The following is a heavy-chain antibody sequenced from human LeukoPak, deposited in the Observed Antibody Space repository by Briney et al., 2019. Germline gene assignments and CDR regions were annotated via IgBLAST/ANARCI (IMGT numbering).Heavy chain of an antibody. CDR3: ARGLVDAASSSSLVPDYYYYGMDV. CDR2: IYTSGST. J-gene: IGHJ6*02. Sequence: SETLSLTCTVSGGSISSYYWSWIRQPAGKGLEWIGRIYTSGSTNYNPSLKSRVTMSVDTSKNQFSLKLSSVTAADTAVYYCARGLVDAASSSSLVPDYYYYGMDVWGQGTTVTVSS. CDR1: GGSISSYY. D-gene: IGHD6-6*01. V-gene: IGHV4-4*07.